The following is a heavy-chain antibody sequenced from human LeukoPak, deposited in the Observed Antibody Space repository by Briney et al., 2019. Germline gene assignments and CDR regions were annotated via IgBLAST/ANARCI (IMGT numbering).Heavy chain of an antibody. Sequence: ASVKVSCKTSGYTFTNYDINWVRQATGQGLDWMGWVNPYSGNTGYAQKFQGRVTMTRDTSINTAYMELNSLTSEDTAVYYCARRADYYDSSAYYNWGQGTLVTVSS. CDR3: ARRADYYDSSAYYN. D-gene: IGHD3-22*01. J-gene: IGHJ4*02. V-gene: IGHV1-8*01. CDR1: GYTFTNYD. CDR2: VNPYSGNT.